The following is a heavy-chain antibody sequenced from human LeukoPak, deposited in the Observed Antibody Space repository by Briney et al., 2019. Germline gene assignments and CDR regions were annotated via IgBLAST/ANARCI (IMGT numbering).Heavy chain of an antibody. D-gene: IGHD2-2*01. Sequence: SETLSLTCAVYGGSFSGYYWSWIRQPPGKGLEWIGEINHSGSTNYNPSLKSRVTISVDTSKNQFSLKLSSVTAADTAVYYCARAPIVVVPDAGTGWFDPWGQGTLVTVSS. CDR2: INHSGST. CDR3: ARAPIVVVPDAGTGWFDP. CDR1: GGSFSGYY. J-gene: IGHJ5*02. V-gene: IGHV4-34*01.